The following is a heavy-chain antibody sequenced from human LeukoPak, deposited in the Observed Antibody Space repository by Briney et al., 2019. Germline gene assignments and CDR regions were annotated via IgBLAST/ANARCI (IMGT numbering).Heavy chain of an antibody. CDR1: GFIFSSYS. CDR2: ITGSSSTI. J-gene: IGHJ6*03. V-gene: IGHV3-48*01. Sequence: PGGSLRLSCAASGFIFSSYSMSWVRQAPGKGLEWVSYITGSSSTIYYADSVKGRFTISRDSAKNSLYLQMSSLRAEDTAVYYCLVLYMDVWGKGTTVTVSS. CDR3: LVLYMDV.